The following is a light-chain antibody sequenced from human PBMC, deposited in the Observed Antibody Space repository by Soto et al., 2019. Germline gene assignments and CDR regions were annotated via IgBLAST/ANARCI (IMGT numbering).Light chain of an antibody. V-gene: IGKV3-20*01. CDR3: QQFGSSIPHT. CDR2: GTS. J-gene: IGKJ2*01. CDR1: QVIGSRY. Sequence: EKVMTQSPGTLSLSPGERATISCRASQVIGSRYLAWYHQKSGQAPRLLIYGTSSRATGIPDRFSGSGSGTDFTHTISRLEPEDFGVYYCQQFGSSIPHTFGQGTKLEIK.